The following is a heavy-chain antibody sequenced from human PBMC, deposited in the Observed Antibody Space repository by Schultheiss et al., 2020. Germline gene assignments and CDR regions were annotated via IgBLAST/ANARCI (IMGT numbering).Heavy chain of an antibody. V-gene: IGHV4-59*01. Sequence: SETLSLTCTVSGGSISSYYWSWIRQPPGKGLEWIGYIYYSGSTNYNPSLKSRVTISVDTSKNQFSLKLSSVTAAGTAVYYCARGGLEYSSSFFDYWGQGTLVTGSS. J-gene: IGHJ4*02. CDR3: ARGGLEYSSSFFDY. CDR1: GGSISSYY. D-gene: IGHD6-6*01. CDR2: IYYSGST.